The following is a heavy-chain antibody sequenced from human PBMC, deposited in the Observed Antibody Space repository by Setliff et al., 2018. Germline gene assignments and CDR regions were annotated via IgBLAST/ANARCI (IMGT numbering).Heavy chain of an antibody. Sequence: GASVKVSCKASGYTFTSYGISWVRQAPGQGLEWMGCINPNSGDTTFAQKFQGRVTITRDTSNSTDYMDLSRLTSDDTAVYYCAREVLSTVVAWDYWGQGTLVTVSS. J-gene: IGHJ4*02. V-gene: IGHV1-2*02. CDR2: INPNSGDT. CDR3: AREVLSTVVAWDY. D-gene: IGHD4-17*01. CDR1: GYTFTSYG.